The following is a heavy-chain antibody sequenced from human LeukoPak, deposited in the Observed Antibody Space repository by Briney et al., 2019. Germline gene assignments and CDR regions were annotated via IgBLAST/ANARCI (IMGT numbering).Heavy chain of an antibody. Sequence: GGSLRLSCAASGFTFSSYAMSWVRQAPGKGLEWVSAISGSGGSTYYADSVKGRFTISRDNSKNTLYLQMNSLRAEDTAVYYRAKDLWQLEGFFDYWGQGTLVTVSS. V-gene: IGHV3-23*01. CDR2: ISGSGGST. CDR1: GFTFSSYA. CDR3: AKDLWQLEGFFDY. D-gene: IGHD3-3*01. J-gene: IGHJ4*02.